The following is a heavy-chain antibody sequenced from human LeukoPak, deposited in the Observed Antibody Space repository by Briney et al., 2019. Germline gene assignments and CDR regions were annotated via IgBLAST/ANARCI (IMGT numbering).Heavy chain of an antibody. D-gene: IGHD3-16*01. CDR2: ISSNGDTT. CDR3: ARSWGVGGTNEINY. Sequence: GGSLRLSCAASGFTFNTYAMHWVRQAPGKGLECVSGISSNGDTTDYAKSVKGRFSISRDNSKNTLYLQMGSLTADDMAVYYCARSWGVGGTNEINYWGQGALVTVSS. CDR1: GFTFNTYA. J-gene: IGHJ4*02. V-gene: IGHV3-64*01.